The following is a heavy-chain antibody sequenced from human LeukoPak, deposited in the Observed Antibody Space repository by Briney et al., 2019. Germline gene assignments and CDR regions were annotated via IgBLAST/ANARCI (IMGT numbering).Heavy chain of an antibody. CDR2: IYTSGST. J-gene: IGHJ6*04. D-gene: IGHD2-15*01. CDR1: GGSISSYY. Sequence: PSETLSLTCTVSGGSISSYYWSWIRQPAGKGLEWIGRIYTSGSTNYNPSLKSRVTMSVDTSKNQLSLKLSSVTAADTAVYYCAGAGHPGSSCYSRYNYSDMDVWG. CDR3: AGAGHPGSSCYSRYNYSDMDV. V-gene: IGHV4-4*07.